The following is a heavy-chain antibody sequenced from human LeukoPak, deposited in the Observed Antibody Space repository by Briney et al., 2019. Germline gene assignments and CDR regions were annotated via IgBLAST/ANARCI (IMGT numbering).Heavy chain of an antibody. CDR2: IIPIFGTP. V-gene: IGHV1-69*13. J-gene: IGHJ4*02. CDR1: GGIFSSYA. D-gene: IGHD6-13*01. Sequence: ASVKVSCKASGGIFSSYAVSWVRQAPGQGLEWMGGIIPIFGTPKYAQKFQGRITITADESTSTAYMELSSLRSGDTAVYYCASGSWYVDTPPYWGQGTLVTVSS. CDR3: ASGSWYVDTPPY.